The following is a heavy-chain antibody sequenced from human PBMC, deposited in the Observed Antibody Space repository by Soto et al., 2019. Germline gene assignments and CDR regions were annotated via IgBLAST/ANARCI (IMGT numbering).Heavy chain of an antibody. J-gene: IGHJ4*02. CDR1: GFTFSSYA. D-gene: IGHD3-22*01. V-gene: IGHV3-64D*06. CDR2: ISSNGGST. Sequence: PGGSLRLSCSASGFTFSSYAMHWGRQAPGKGLEYVSAISSNGGSTYYADSVKGRFTISRDNSKNTLYLQMSSLRAEETAVFYCVKAYYDSSGYYVGTIFDYWGQGTLVTVSS. CDR3: VKAYYDSSGYYVGTIFDY.